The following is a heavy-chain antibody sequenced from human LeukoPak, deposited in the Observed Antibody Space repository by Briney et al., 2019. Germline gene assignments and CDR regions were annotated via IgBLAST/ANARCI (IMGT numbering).Heavy chain of an antibody. CDR3: ARDSMVGATTNFDY. J-gene: IGHJ4*02. D-gene: IGHD1-26*01. CDR2: IRYGGSNK. CDR1: GFTFSSYG. Sequence: GGSLRLSCAASGFTFSSYGMHWVRQAPGKGLEWVAFIRYGGSNKYYADSVKGRFTISRDNSKNTLYLQMNSLRAEDTAVYYCARDSMVGATTNFDYWGQGTLVTVSS. V-gene: IGHV3-30*02.